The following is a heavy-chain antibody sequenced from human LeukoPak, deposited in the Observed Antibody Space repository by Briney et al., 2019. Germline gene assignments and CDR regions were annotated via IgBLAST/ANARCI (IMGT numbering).Heavy chain of an antibody. CDR3: VSSRILDFDY. V-gene: IGHV3-48*03. J-gene: IGHJ4*02. CDR1: GFIFSNYE. D-gene: IGHD3-3*01. Sequence: GGSLRLSCAASGFIFSNYEMNWVRQAPGKGLEWLSFITGSGSTMYYADSVRGRSTISRDNAKNSLYLQMNSLRAEDTAVYHCVSSRILDFDYWGQGTLVTVSS. CDR2: ITGSGSTM.